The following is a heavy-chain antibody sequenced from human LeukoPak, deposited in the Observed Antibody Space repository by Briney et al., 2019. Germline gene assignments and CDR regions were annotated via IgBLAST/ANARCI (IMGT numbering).Heavy chain of an antibody. Sequence: SETLSLTCTVSGGSIRSSSNFWGWIRQPPGKGLEWIGSVYSSGRTYYNPSLTSRVTVSADTSKNQFSLKLSSVTAADTAVYYCTREIGGTTVHYWGRGMLVTVSS. CDR2: VYSSGRT. CDR3: TREIGGTTVHY. V-gene: IGHV4-39*07. J-gene: IGHJ4*01. CDR1: GGSIRSSSNF. D-gene: IGHD1-7*01.